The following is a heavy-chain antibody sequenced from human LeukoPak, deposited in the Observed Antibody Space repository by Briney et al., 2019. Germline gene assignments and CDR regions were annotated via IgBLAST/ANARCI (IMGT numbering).Heavy chain of an antibody. CDR1: GFTFSSYS. D-gene: IGHD3-22*01. CDR3: AKSWNYYDSSGDDALDI. Sequence: GGSLRLSCAASGFTFSSYSMNWVRQAPGKGLEWVSSISSSSSYIYYADSVKGRFTISRDNSKNTLYLQMNSLRVEDTAVYYCAKSWNYYDSSGDDALDIWGQGTMVTVSS. CDR2: ISSSSSYI. V-gene: IGHV3-21*04. J-gene: IGHJ3*02.